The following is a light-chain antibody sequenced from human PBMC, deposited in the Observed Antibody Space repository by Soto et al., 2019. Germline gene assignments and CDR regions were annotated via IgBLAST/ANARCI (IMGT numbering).Light chain of an antibody. V-gene: IGKV1-5*03. CDR2: KAS. Sequence: DIQMTQSPSTLSASVGDRVTITFRASQSISIWLAWYQQKPGKASKLLIYKASSLESGVPSRFSGSGSGTEFTLTISSLQPDDFATYYCQQYNSYWTFGQGTKVDIK. CDR1: QSISIW. CDR3: QQYNSYWT. J-gene: IGKJ1*01.